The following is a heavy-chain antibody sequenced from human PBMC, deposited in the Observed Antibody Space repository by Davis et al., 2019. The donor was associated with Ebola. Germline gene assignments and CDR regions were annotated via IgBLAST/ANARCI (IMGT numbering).Heavy chain of an antibody. V-gene: IGHV4-39*01. CDR2: IYYSGIT. J-gene: IGHJ5*02. D-gene: IGHD3-3*01. Sequence: SETLSLTCTVSGGSIISSSSYWGWIRQPPRKGLEWTGSIYYSGITYYNPSLKSRVTISVDTSKNQFSLKLRSVTAADTAVYYCARQGWSGYSLRHWLDPWGRGTLVTVSS. CDR1: GGSIISSSSY. CDR3: ARQGWSGYSLRHWLDP.